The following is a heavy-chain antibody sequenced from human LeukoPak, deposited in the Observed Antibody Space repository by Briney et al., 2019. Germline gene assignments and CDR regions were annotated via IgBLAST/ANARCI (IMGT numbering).Heavy chain of an antibody. CDR2: IYYSGST. D-gene: IGHD1-7*01. CDR3: ARENYGSNDAFDI. Sequence: SETLSLTCTVSGDSISSTSYFWGWVRQPPGVGLEWIGYIYYSGSTYYNPSLKSRVTISVDTSKNQFSLKLSSVTAADTAVYYCARENYGSNDAFDIWGQGTMVTVSS. V-gene: IGHV4-39*07. CDR1: GDSISSTSYF. J-gene: IGHJ3*02.